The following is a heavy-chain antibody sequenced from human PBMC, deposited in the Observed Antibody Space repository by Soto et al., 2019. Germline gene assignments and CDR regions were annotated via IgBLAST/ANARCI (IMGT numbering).Heavy chain of an antibody. D-gene: IGHD2-15*01. CDR3: ARAGCDGGSCYTLVGLRYGMDV. CDR2: ISYDGSNK. Sequence: QVQLVESGGGVVQPGRSLRLSCAASGFTFSSYAMHWVRQAPGKGLEWVAVISYDGSNKYYADSVKGPFTISRDNSKNTLYLQMNSLRAEDTAVYYCARAGCDGGSCYTLVGLRYGMDVWGQGTTVTVSS. J-gene: IGHJ6*02. V-gene: IGHV3-30-3*01. CDR1: GFTFSSYA.